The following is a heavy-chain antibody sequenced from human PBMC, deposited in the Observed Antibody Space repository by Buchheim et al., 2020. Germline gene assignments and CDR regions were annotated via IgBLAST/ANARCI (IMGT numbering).Heavy chain of an antibody. CDR3: VRDNFFGGYTYGFAFDV. J-gene: IGHJ3*01. V-gene: IGHV3-7*01. CDR1: GFTFTTYR. Sequence: EVQLVESGGGLVQPGGSLRLSCAASGFTFTTYRLTWVRQAPGKGLEWVANIKQDGSEKHYVDSVKGRFTISRDNGKDSVYLQMNSLEVEDTAMYFCVRDNFFGGYTYGFAFDVWGQGT. D-gene: IGHD5-18*01. CDR2: IKQDGSEK.